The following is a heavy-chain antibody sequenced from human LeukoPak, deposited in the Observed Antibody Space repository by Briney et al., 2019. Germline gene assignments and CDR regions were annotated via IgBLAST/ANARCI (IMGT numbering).Heavy chain of an antibody. J-gene: IGHJ1*01. CDR2: ISSSSSYI. CDR3: ASCLRSLEYFHH. D-gene: IGHD3-16*02. V-gene: IGHV3-21*01. CDR1: GFTFSSYS. Sequence: PRGSLRLSCAASGFTFSSYSMNWVRQAPGKGLEWVSSISSSSSYIYYADSVKGRFTISRDNAKNSLYLQMNSLRAEDTAVYYCASCLRSLEYFHHWGQGTLVTVSS.